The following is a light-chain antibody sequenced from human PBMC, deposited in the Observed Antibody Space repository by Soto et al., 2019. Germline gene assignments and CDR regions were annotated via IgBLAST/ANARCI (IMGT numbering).Light chain of an antibody. J-gene: IGLJ2*01. CDR3: SSFTSSTTLPI. Sequence: QSALTQPASVSGSPGQSITISCTGTSSDVGGYKYVSWYQQHPGKAPKLMIYDVSARPSGVSNRFTGSKSGNTASLTISGLRAEDEADYYCSSFTSSTTLPIFGGGTQLTVL. CDR1: SSDVGGYKY. V-gene: IGLV2-14*01. CDR2: DVS.